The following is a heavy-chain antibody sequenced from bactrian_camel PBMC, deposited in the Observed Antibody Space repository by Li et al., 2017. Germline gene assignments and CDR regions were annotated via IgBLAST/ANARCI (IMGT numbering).Heavy chain of an antibody. Sequence: QVQLVESGGGSVETGGSLRLSCTFSGNTYALYYMAWFRQTPGGQREGVAHIRQSKRTQYADSVKGRFTISQDNAKSTLFFEMNSLKPEDTALYYCAAASTGWFGFWDYWGKGTQVTVS. V-gene: IGHV3S60*01. CDR1: GNTYALYY. J-gene: IGHJ4*01. D-gene: IGHD7*01. CDR3: AAASTGWFGFWDY. CDR2: IRQSKRT.